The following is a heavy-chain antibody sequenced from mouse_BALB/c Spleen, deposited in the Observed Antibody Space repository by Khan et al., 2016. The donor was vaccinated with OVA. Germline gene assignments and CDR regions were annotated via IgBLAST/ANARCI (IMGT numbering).Heavy chain of an antibody. Sequence: EVQLQESGPELVKPGTSVKMSCKASGYRFTSYIIHWVKQRPGQGLEWIGYINPYNGATKYNEKFKGKATLTSDKSSNTAYMELSSLTSEDSAVYYCARGGYSSFAYWGQGTLVTVSA. J-gene: IGHJ3*01. D-gene: IGHD1-3*01. CDR2: INPYNGAT. CDR1: GYRFTSYI. CDR3: ARGGYSSFAY. V-gene: IGHV1S136*01.